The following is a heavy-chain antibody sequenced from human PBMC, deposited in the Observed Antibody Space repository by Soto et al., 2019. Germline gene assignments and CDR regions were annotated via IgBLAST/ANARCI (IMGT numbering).Heavy chain of an antibody. CDR3: AKDIDRVLRYFDWVHYYGMDV. V-gene: IGHV3-53*01. CDR2: IYSGGST. J-gene: IGHJ6*02. Sequence: PGGSLRLSCAASGFTVSSNYMSWVRQAPGKGLEWVSVIYSGGSTYYADSVKGRFTISRDNSKNTLYLQMNSLRAEDTAVYYCAKDIDRVLRYFDWVHYYGMDVWGQGTTVTVSS. D-gene: IGHD3-9*01. CDR1: GFTVSSNY.